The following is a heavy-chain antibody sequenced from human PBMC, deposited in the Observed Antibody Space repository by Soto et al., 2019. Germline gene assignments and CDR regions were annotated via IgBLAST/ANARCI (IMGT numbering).Heavy chain of an antibody. CDR1: GFTVSSNY. CDR2: IYSGGST. V-gene: IGHV3-53*01. D-gene: IGHD3-22*01. Sequence: GGSLRLSCAASGFTVSSNYMSWVRQAPGKGLEWVSVIYSGGSTYYADSVKGRFTISRDNSKNTLYLQMNSLRAEDTAVYYCAREPYYYYDSSGYYSPPAFDIWGQGTMVTVSS. CDR3: AREPYYYYDSSGYYSPPAFDI. J-gene: IGHJ3*02.